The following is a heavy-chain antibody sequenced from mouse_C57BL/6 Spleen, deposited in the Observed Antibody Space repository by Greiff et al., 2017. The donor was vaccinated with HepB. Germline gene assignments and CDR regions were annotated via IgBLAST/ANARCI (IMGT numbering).Heavy chain of an antibody. CDR3: AREGTTVVAPYAMDY. CDR1: GFTFSDYY. J-gene: IGHJ4*01. D-gene: IGHD1-1*01. Sequence: EVQLVESEGGLVQPGSSMKLSCTASGFTFSDYYMAWVRQVPEKGLEWVANINYDGSSTYYLDSLKSRFIISRDNAKNILYLQMSSLKSEDTATYYCAREGTTVVAPYAMDYWGQGTSVTVSS. CDR2: INYDGSST. V-gene: IGHV5-16*01.